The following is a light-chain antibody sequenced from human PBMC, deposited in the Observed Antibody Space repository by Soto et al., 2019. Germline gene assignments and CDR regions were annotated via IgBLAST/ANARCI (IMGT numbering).Light chain of an antibody. CDR1: QTISSNY. V-gene: IGKV3-20*01. J-gene: IGKJ1*01. CDR2: GAS. CDR3: QLYGSSPKT. Sequence: EIVLTQSPGTLSLSPGERATLSCRATQTISSNYLAWYQQKPGQAPKLLIHGASTRATGIHDRFSGSGSGTDFTLTISRLEPEEFAVYYCQLYGSSPKTFGQGTKVEV.